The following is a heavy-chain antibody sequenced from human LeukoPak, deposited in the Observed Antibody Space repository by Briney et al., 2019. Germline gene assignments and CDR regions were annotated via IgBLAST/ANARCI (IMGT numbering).Heavy chain of an antibody. CDR3: ASPTAMARYYFDY. V-gene: IGHV1-69*13. J-gene: IGHJ4*02. D-gene: IGHD5-18*01. Sequence: SVKVSCKASGGTFSSYAISWVRQAPGQGLEWMGGIIPIFGTANYAQKFQGRVTITADESTSTAYMELSSLRSEDTAVYYCASPTAMARYYFDYWGQGTLATVSS. CDR1: GGTFSSYA. CDR2: IIPIFGTA.